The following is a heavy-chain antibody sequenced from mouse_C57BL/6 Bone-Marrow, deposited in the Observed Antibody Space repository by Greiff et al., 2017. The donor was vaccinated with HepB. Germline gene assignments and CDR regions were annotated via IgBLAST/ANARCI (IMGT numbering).Heavy chain of an antibody. CDR2: IRNKANGYTT. CDR1: GFTFTDYY. V-gene: IGHV7-3*01. CDR3: ARSFLRNDFDY. J-gene: IGHJ2*01. Sequence: EVQLVESGGGLVQPGGSLSLSCAASGFTFTDYYMSWVRQPPGKALEWLGFIRNKANGYTTEYSASVKGRFTISRDNSQSILYLQMNALRAEDSATYYCARSFLRNDFDYWGHGTTLTVSS. D-gene: IGHD1-1*01.